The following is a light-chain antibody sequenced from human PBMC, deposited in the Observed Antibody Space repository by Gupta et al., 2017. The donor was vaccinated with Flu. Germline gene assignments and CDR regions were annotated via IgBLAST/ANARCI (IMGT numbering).Light chain of an antibody. V-gene: IGKV1-39*01. J-gene: IGKJ1*01. CDR2: AAS. CDR3: QQSYSIPWM. CDR1: QSSSSF. Sequence: DIQMTQSPSSLSASVGDRVTITCRASQSSSSFLNWYQQKPGKAPELLIYAASSLHSGVPSRFTGSGSGTDFTLTISSLQPEDFASYYCQQSYSIPWMFGQGTKVEIK.